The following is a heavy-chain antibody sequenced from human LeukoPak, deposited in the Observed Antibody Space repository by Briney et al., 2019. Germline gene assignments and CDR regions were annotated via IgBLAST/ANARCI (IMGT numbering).Heavy chain of an antibody. V-gene: IGHV3-74*01. J-gene: IGHJ3*02. Sequence: GGSLRLPCAASGFTFSSYWMCWVRQDPGKGLAWVSCIKTDGSITAYAGSVKGRFTISRDNAKNTLYLQMNSLRADDTAVYYCARYRDGSAFDIWGQGTMVTVSS. CDR3: ARYRDGSAFDI. CDR2: IKTDGSIT. CDR1: GFTFSSYW. D-gene: IGHD1-26*01.